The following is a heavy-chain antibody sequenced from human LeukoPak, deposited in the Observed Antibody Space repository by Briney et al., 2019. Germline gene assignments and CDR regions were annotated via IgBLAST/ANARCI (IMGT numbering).Heavy chain of an antibody. CDR1: GYTFSSYA. CDR3: AKIGIAAGDTDY. Sequence: GGSLRLSCAASGYTFSSYAMRWVRQAPGKGLEWVSSISGSGISTYYADSVKGRFTISRDNSKNTLYLQMNSLRAEDTALYCCAKIGIAAGDTDYWGQGTLVTVS. D-gene: IGHD6-13*01. V-gene: IGHV3-23*01. CDR2: ISGSGIST. J-gene: IGHJ4*02.